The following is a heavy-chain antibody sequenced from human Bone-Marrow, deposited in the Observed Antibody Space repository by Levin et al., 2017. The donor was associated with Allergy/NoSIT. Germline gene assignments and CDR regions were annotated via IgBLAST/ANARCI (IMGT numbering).Heavy chain of an antibody. CDR2: ISFDGSAQ. V-gene: IGHV3-30*18. CDR3: TKERRGWYSEN. J-gene: IGHJ4*02. D-gene: IGHD6-19*01. Sequence: GESLKISCAASGFTFSHYAMHWVRQAPGKGLEWVSLISFDGSAQYYADSVKGRFTISRDSSKNTLFLQMDSLRPEDTAVYYCTKERRGWYSENWGQGTLVIVSS. CDR1: GFTFSHYA.